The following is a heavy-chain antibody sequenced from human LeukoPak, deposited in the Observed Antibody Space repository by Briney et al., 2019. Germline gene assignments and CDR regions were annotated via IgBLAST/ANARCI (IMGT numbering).Heavy chain of an antibody. Sequence: ASVKVSCRASGYTFTAYYVHWVRQAPGQGLEWIGWINPNTGDTNYAPKFQGRVTMIKDTSTNSAYMELNKLTSDDTAVYYCGRGNKSFDPWGQGTLVTVSS. CDR3: GRGNKSFDP. J-gene: IGHJ5*02. CDR1: GYTFTAYY. V-gene: IGHV1-2*02. CDR2: INPNTGDT.